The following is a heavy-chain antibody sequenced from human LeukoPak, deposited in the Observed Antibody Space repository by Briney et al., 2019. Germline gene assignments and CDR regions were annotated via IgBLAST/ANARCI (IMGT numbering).Heavy chain of an antibody. V-gene: IGHV4-59*08. D-gene: IGHD5-12*01. CDR2: IYYSGST. CDR1: GGSISSYY. Sequence: SETLSLTCTVPGGSISSYYWSWIRQPPGKGLEWIGYIYYSGSTSYNPSLKSRVTISVDTSKNQFSLKLSSVTAADTAVYYCARHKSGYDYYYGMDVWGQGTTVTVSS. CDR3: ARHKSGYDYYYGMDV. J-gene: IGHJ6*02.